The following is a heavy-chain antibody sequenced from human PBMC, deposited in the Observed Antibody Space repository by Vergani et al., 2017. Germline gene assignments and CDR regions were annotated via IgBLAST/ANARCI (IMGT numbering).Heavy chain of an antibody. CDR1: GFTFSSYW. CDR2: IISDGSST. V-gene: IGHV3-74*01. J-gene: IGHJ4*02. D-gene: IGHD6-13*01. CDR3: ARGAAAGIDY. Sequence: EVQLVASGGGLVQPGGSLRLSCAASGFTFSSYWMHWVRQAPGKGLVWVSRIISDGSSTSYADSVKGRFTISRDNAKNTLYLQMNSLRAEDTAVYYCARGAAAGIDYWGQGTLVTVSS.